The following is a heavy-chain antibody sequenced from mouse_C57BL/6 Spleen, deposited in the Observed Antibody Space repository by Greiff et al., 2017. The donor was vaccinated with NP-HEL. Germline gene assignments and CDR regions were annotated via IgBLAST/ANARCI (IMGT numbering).Heavy chain of an antibody. CDR3: ARSGNEDYAMDY. J-gene: IGHJ4*01. V-gene: IGHV1-52*01. CDR2: IDPSDSET. Sequence: QVQLQQPGAELVRPGSSVKLSCKASGYTFTSYWMHWVKQRPIQGLEWIGNIDPSDSETHYNQKFKDKATLTVDKSSSTAYMQLSSLTSEDSAVYYCARSGNEDYAMDYWGQGTSVTVSS. D-gene: IGHD1-3*01. CDR1: GYTFTSYW.